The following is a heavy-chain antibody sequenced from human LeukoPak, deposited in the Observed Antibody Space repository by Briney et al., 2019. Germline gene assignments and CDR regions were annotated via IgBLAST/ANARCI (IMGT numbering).Heavy chain of an antibody. CDR1: GGSISSYY. CDR3: ARHMRYFEWLIRTNFGFDR. Sequence: SAPLSFTCPSSGGSISSYYWSWFRQPPGKGLEWIGYIYYSGSTNYNPSLKSRVTISVDTSKNQFSLKLSTVTAADTAVYSFARHMRYFEWLIRTNFGFDRWGQGTLVTVA. CDR2: IYYSGST. D-gene: IGHD3-9*01. V-gene: IGHV4-59*08. J-gene: IGHJ5*02.